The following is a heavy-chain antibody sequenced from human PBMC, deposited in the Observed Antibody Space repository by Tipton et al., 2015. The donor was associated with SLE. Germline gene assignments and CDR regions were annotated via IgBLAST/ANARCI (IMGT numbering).Heavy chain of an antibody. V-gene: IGHV4-39*07. CDR1: GGSISSGGYY. CDR2: ISHSGST. J-gene: IGHJ4*02. D-gene: IGHD6-13*01. CDR3: ARGAAAHDY. Sequence: LRLSCTVSGGSISSGGYYWSWIRQPPGKGLEWIGEISHSGSTNYNPSLKSRVTISVDTSKNQFSLKLSSVTAADTAVYYCARGAAAHDYWGQGTLVTVSS.